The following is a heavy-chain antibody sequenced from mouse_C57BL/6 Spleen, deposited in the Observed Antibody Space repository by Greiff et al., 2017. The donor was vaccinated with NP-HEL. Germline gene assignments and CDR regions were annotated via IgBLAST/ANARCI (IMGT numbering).Heavy chain of an antibody. CDR2: IYPGDGDT. J-gene: IGHJ2*01. Sequence: VQLQQSGPELVKPGASVKISCKASGYAFSSSWMNWVKQRPGKGLEWIGRIYPGDGDTNYNGKFKGKATLTADKSSSTAYMQLSSLTSEDSAVYFCAAYYGSSDDYWGQGTTLTVSS. D-gene: IGHD1-1*01. CDR1: GYAFSSSW. V-gene: IGHV1-82*01. CDR3: AAYYGSSDDY.